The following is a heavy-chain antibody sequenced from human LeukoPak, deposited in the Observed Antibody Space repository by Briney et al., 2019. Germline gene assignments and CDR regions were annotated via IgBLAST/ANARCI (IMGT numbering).Heavy chain of an antibody. V-gene: IGHV3-21*01. CDR2: ISSGSTYK. CDR3: ARGPKYIATTAGPNSFDY. Sequence: GGSLRLSCAASGFTFSTYSMNWVRQAPGKGLEWVSSISSGSTYKYYADSVKSRFTISRDNAKNSLYLQMNSLRAEDTAVYYCARGPKYIATTAGPNSFDYWGQGTLVTVSS. D-gene: IGHD6-13*01. CDR1: GFTFSTYS. J-gene: IGHJ4*02.